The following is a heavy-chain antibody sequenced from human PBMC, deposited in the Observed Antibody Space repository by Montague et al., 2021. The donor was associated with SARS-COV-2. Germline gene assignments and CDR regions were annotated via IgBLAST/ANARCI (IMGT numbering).Heavy chain of an antibody. J-gene: IGHJ6*02. CDR2: IYYSGST. Sequence: SETLSLTCTVSGGSISSSSYYWGWIRQPLGKGLEWIGSIYYSGSTYSNPSLKSRVTISVDTSKNQFSLKLSSVTAADTAVYYCARDKAEYIVVVPAVPLAYGMDVWGQGTTVTVSS. V-gene: IGHV4-39*07. CDR1: GGSISSSSYY. D-gene: IGHD2-2*01. CDR3: ARDKAEYIVVVPAVPLAYGMDV.